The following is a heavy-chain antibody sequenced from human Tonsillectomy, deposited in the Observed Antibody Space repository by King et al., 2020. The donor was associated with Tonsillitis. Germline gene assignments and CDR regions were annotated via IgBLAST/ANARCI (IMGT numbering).Heavy chain of an antibody. CDR2: ISFDGTHK. D-gene: IGHD4-17*01. CDR1: GFTFSSYA. J-gene: IGHJ6*02. Sequence: VQLVESVGGVVQPGRSLRLSCAASGFTFSSYAMHWVRQAPGKGLEWEAAISFDGTHKSYPLSVKGRFTISKDNSKNTVYLQMNSLRAEDTAVYYCARRDGALDYYYYGMDVWGQGTTVTVSS. V-gene: IGHV3-30-3*01. CDR3: ARRDGALDYYYYGMDV.